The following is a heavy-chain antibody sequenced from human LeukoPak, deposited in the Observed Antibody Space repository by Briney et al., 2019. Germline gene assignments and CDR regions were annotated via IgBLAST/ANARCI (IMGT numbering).Heavy chain of an antibody. CDR2: ISGSGGST. J-gene: IGHJ4*02. CDR3: AKSGLLWFGELLYGGWYYFDY. D-gene: IGHD3-10*01. CDR1: GFTFSSYA. V-gene: IGHV3-23*01. Sequence: PGGSLRLSCAASGFTFSSYAMSWVRQAPGKGLEWVSAISGSGGSTYYADSVKGRFTISRDNSKNTLYLQMNSLRAEDTAVYYCAKSGLLWFGELLYGGWYYFDYWGQGTLVTVSS.